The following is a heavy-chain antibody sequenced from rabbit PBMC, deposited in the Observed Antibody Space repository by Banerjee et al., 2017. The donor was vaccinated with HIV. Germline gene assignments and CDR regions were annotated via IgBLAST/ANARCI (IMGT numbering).Heavy chain of an antibody. CDR1: GFSFSNSYW. J-gene: IGHJ4*01. D-gene: IGHD7-1*01. Sequence: QEQLEESGGDLVKPEGSLTLTCTASGFSFSNSYWICWVRQAPGKGLEWIAYLDPDGGRTDYASWVNGRFTISLDNAQKTVFLQMTSLTVADTATYFCLRRWHSTDLWGQGTLVTVS. CDR3: LRRWHSTDL. CDR2: LDPDGGRT. V-gene: IGHV1S45*01.